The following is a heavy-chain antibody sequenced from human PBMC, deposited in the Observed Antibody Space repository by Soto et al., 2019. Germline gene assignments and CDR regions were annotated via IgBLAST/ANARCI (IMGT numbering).Heavy chain of an antibody. D-gene: IGHD1-26*01. V-gene: IGHV3-30*03. Sequence: QVQLVESGGGVVQPGRSLRLSCAASGFTFTNYDMHWVRQAPGEGLEWVALVSYDGNNKQYADSVKGRFTISRDNSNNALYLQMNSLRREDTAIYYCAIDSWDLLHFFPDWGQGTLVTVSS. CDR3: AIDSWDLLHFFPD. J-gene: IGHJ1*01. CDR2: VSYDGNNK. CDR1: GFTFTNYD.